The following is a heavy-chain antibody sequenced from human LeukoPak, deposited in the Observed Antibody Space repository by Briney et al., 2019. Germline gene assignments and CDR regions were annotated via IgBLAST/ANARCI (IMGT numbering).Heavy chain of an antibody. CDR3: ARDKGYCTSTSCYDAFDI. Sequence: GGSLRLSCAASGFTLSSYYMNWLRQAPGKGLEWVANIRQDGNEKYYVDSVKGRFTISRDNTKNSLFLQMNSLRVEDSAVYYCARDKGYCTSTSCYDAFDIWGQGTMVTVSS. J-gene: IGHJ3*02. CDR1: GFTLSSYY. V-gene: IGHV3-7*03. D-gene: IGHD2-2*01. CDR2: IRQDGNEK.